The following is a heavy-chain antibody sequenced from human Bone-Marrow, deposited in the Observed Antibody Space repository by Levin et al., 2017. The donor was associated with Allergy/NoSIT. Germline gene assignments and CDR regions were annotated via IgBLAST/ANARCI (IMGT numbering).Heavy chain of an antibody. D-gene: IGHD3-3*01. CDR2: IYYSGST. J-gene: IGHJ5*02. Sequence: PSETLSLTCTVSGGSVSSGSYYWSWIRQPPGKGLEWIGYIYYSGSTNYNPSLKSRVTISVDTSKNQFSLKLSSVTAADTAVYYCARDYRFLEWFWLDPWGQGTLVTVSS. V-gene: IGHV4-61*01. CDR1: GGSVSSGSYY. CDR3: ARDYRFLEWFWLDP.